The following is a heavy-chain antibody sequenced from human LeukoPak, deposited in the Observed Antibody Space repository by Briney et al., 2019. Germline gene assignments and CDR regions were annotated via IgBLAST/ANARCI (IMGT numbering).Heavy chain of an antibody. CDR3: ARAQSRYYYYMDV. CDR1: GGSICSSSYY. CDR2: IYYSGST. J-gene: IGHJ6*03. Sequence: SETLSLSCTVSGGSICSSSYYWGWIRQPPGTGLEWIGCIYYSGSTYYNPSLKSRVTISVDTSKNQFSLKLSSVTPADTAVYYCARAQSRYYYYMDVWGKGTTVTVSS. V-gene: IGHV4-39*01.